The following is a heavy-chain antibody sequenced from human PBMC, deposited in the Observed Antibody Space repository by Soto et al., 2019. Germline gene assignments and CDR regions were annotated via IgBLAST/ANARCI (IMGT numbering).Heavy chain of an antibody. Sequence: ASVKVSCKASGCTFSSYTISWVRQAPGQGLEWMGRISAYNGNTNYAQKLQGRVTMTRDKSTSTAYMELRSLRSDDTAVYYCARDAQGVFLHYWGQGTLVTVSS. V-gene: IGHV1-18*04. D-gene: IGHD3-16*01. CDR3: ARDAQGVFLHY. CDR1: GCTFSSYT. CDR2: ISAYNGNT. J-gene: IGHJ4*02.